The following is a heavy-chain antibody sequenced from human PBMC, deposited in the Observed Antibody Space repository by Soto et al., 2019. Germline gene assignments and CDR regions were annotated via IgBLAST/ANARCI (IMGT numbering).Heavy chain of an antibody. D-gene: IGHD4-4*01. J-gene: IGHJ6*02. CDR2: IYSGGST. Sequence: GGSLRLSCAASGFTVSSNYMSWVRQAPGKGLEWVSVIYSGGSTYYADSVKGRFTISRDNSKNTLYLQMNSLRAEDTAVYYCARYSYYYYGIDVWGQGNTVTVSS. CDR1: GFTVSSNY. V-gene: IGHV3-53*01. CDR3: ARYSYYYYGIDV.